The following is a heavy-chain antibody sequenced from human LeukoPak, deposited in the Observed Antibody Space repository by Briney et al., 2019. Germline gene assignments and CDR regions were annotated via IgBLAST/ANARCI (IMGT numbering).Heavy chain of an antibody. CDR2: ISPAGDST. Sequence: TGGSLRLSCTASGFTFSDYFMSWVRQAPGAGLEWVSAISPAGDSTTDADSVKGRFTISRDNSKSTPYLQMNGLTAEDTALYYCARRLVTAGITDFFDSWGQGTLVSVSS. CDR1: GFTFSDYF. D-gene: IGHD2-2*01. J-gene: IGHJ4*02. V-gene: IGHV3-23*01. CDR3: ARRLVTAGITDFFDS.